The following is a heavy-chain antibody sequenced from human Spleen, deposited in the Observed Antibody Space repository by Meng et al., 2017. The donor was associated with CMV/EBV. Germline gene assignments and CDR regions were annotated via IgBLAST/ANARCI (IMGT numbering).Heavy chain of an antibody. D-gene: IGHD2-2*01. CDR2: INWNGGSV. CDR3: ARESASSYTLDV. CDR1: GFDFRDYG. Sequence: GGSLRLSCAASGFDFRDYGMTWVRQGPGKGLEWVSSINWNGGSVGYADSVKDRFTISRDNAQNSLYLQMNGLRAGDTAVYYCARESASSYTLDVWGQGTTVTVSS. V-gene: IGHV3-20*04. J-gene: IGHJ6*02.